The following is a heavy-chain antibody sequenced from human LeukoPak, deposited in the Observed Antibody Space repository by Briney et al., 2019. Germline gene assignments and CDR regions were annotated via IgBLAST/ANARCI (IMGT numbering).Heavy chain of an antibody. CDR2: ISYDGSNK. J-gene: IGHJ4*02. Sequence: GGSLRLSCAASEFTFSNYTMHWVRQAPGKGLEWVAVISYDGSNKYYADSVKGRFTISRDNSKNTLYLQMNSLRAEDTAVYYCGKRREIYYNSRGYVDHWGQGTLVTVSS. V-gene: IGHV3-30-3*01. D-gene: IGHD3-22*01. CDR3: GKRREIYYNSRGYVDH. CDR1: EFTFSNYT.